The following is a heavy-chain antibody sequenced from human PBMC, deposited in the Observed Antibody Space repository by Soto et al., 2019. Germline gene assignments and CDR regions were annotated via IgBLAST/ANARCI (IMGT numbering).Heavy chain of an antibody. Sequence: QVQLQQSGPGLVKPSQTLSLTCAISGDSVSSNSAAWNWIRQSPSRGVEGLGRTYYKSKWYNDYAQSVKSRITINTDTSTNQLSLQLNSVTPEDTAVYYCARDKAAAGTWFDYWGQGTLVTVSS. CDR2: TYYKSKWYN. CDR1: GDSVSSNSAA. D-gene: IGHD6-13*01. J-gene: IGHJ4*02. V-gene: IGHV6-1*01. CDR3: ARDKAAAGTWFDY.